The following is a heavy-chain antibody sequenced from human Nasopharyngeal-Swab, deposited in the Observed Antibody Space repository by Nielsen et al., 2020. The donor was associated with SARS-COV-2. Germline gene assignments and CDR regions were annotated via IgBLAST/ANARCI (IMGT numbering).Heavy chain of an antibody. Sequence: ASVKVSCKASGYTFTSYYMHWVRQAPGQGLEWMGIINPSGGSTSYAQKFQGRVTMTRGTSTSTVYMELSSLRSEDTAVYYCAREVVVVVAAASMDVWGQGTTVTVSS. CDR1: GYTFTSYY. CDR3: AREVVVVVAAASMDV. V-gene: IGHV1-46*01. D-gene: IGHD2-15*01. CDR2: INPSGGST. J-gene: IGHJ6*02.